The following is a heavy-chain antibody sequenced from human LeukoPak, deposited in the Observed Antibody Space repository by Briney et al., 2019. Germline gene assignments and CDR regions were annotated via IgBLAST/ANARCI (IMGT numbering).Heavy chain of an antibody. CDR2: IYYSGNT. D-gene: IGHD2-15*01. Sequence: PSETLSLTCTVSGGSISSSSYYWGWIRQPPGKGLEWIGNIYYSGNTYYNPSLKSRVTMSVDTSKNQFSLKLSSVTAADTAVYYCAREVVSSPSYFDSWGQGTLVTVSS. CDR3: AREVVSSPSYFDS. CDR1: GGSISSSSYY. V-gene: IGHV4-39*02. J-gene: IGHJ4*02.